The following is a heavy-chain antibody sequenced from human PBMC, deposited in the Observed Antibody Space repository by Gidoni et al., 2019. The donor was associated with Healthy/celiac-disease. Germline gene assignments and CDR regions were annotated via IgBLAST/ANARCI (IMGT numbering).Heavy chain of an antibody. D-gene: IGHD1-26*01. CDR3: ATDGYAWGSGSYGADFDS. CDR1: GFTFSSYG. Sequence: QVQLVESGGGVVQPGGSLRLACAAAGFTFSSYGRHGVRQAPGKGLAGVAVISYYGSNTYYAGSVKGLFTISRYNSKITLYLQMNSLRAEDTAGYYCATDGYAWGSGSYGADFDSWGQGALVTVSS. J-gene: IGHJ4*02. CDR2: ISYYGSNT. V-gene: IGHV3-30*03.